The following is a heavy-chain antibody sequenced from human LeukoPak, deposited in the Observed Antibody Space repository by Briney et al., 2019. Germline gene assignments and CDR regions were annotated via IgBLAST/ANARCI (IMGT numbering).Heavy chain of an antibody. J-gene: IGHJ6*02. CDR2: IYYSGST. CDR3: ARGEVTISFYYYGMDV. CDR1: GGSISSYY. D-gene: IGHD3-3*01. V-gene: IGHV4-59*12. Sequence: SETLSLTCTVSGGSISSYYWSWIRQPPERGLEWIGYIYYSGSTNYNPSLKSRVTISVDTSKNQFSLKLSSVTAADTAVYYCARGEVTISFYYYGMDVWGQGTTVTVSS.